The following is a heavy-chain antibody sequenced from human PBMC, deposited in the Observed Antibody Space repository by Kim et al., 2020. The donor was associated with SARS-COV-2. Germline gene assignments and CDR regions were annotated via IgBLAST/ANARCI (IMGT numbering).Heavy chain of an antibody. CDR1: GFTFDDYA. D-gene: IGHD3-22*01. J-gene: IGHJ4*02. CDR2: ISWNSGSI. CDR3: AKARGYDSSGYFDY. Sequence: GGSLRLSCAASGFTFDDYAMHWVRQAPGKGLEWVSGISWNSGSIGYADSVKGRFTISRDNAKNSLYLQMNSLRAEDTALYYCAKARGYDSSGYFDYWGQGTLVTVSS. V-gene: IGHV3-9*01.